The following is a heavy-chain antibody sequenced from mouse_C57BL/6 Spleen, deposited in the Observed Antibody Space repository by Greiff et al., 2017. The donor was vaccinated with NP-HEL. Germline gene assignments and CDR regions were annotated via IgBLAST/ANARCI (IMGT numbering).Heavy chain of an antibody. V-gene: IGHV1-4*01. CDR2: INPSSGYT. J-gene: IGHJ2*01. Sequence: QVHVKQSGAELARPGASVKMSCKASGYTFTSYTMHWVKQRPGQGLEWIGYINPSSGYTKYNQKFKDKATLTADKSSSTAYMQLSSLTSEDSAVYYCARSRVVVAGDYWGQGTTLTVSS. D-gene: IGHD1-1*01. CDR1: GYTFTSYT. CDR3: ARSRVVVAGDY.